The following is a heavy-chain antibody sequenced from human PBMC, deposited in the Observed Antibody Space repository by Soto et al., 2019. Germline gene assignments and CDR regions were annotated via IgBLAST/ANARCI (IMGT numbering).Heavy chain of an antibody. V-gene: IGHV1-46*03. CDR2: INPSRGRT. J-gene: IGHJ4*02. D-gene: IGHD6-6*01. CDR1: GGTFSSYT. CDR3: ARGDETSSSQDY. Sequence: ASVKVSCKASGGTFSSYTISWVRQAPGQGLEWMGIINPSRGRTSYAQKFQGRVTMTRDKSTSTVYMELSSLRSEDTAVYYCARGDETSSSQDYWGQGTLVTVSS.